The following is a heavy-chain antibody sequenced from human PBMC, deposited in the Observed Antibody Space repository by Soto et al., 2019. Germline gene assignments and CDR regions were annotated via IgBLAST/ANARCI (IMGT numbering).Heavy chain of an antibody. D-gene: IGHD1-26*01. J-gene: IGHJ6*02. CDR2: ISGDGGST. V-gene: IGHV3-43*02. Sequence: GGSLRLSCAASGFTFDDYAMHWVRQAPGKGLEWVSLISGDGGSTYYADSVKGRFTISRDNSKNSLYLQMNSLRTEDPALYYCAKDIVGATAAGSYYYYYGMDVWGQGTTVTVSS. CDR1: GFTFDDYA. CDR3: AKDIVGATAAGSYYYYYGMDV.